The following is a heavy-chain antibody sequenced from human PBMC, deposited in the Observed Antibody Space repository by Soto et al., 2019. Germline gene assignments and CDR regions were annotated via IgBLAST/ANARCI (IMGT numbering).Heavy chain of an antibody. D-gene: IGHD4-17*01. CDR2: IIPIFGTA. V-gene: IGHV1-69*06. CDR3: ARDPDYGDYQNNSEFDY. Sequence: QVQLVQSGAEVKKPGSSVKVSCKASGGTFSSYVISWVRQAPGQGLEWMGGIIPIFGTANYAQKFQGRVTNIADKSTSTDYMDLSSLRSEDKAVYYCARDPDYGDYQNNSEFDYWGQGTLVTVS. J-gene: IGHJ4*02. CDR1: GGTFSSYV.